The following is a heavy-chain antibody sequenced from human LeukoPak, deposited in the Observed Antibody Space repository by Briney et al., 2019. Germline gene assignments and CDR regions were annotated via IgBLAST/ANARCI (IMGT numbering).Heavy chain of an antibody. CDR3: AIGIVGATYDY. D-gene: IGHD1-26*01. V-gene: IGHV1-46*01. CDR1: GYTFTGYY. J-gene: IGHJ4*02. Sequence: ASVKVSCKASGYTFTGYYMHWVRQAPGQGLEWMGIINPSGGSTSYAQKFQGRVTMTRDTSTSTVYVELSSLRSEDTAVYYCAIGIVGATYDYWGQGTLVTVSS. CDR2: INPSGGST.